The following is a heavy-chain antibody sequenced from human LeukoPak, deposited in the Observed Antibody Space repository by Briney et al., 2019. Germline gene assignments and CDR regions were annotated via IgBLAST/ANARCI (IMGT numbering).Heavy chain of an antibody. CDR3: ARFAIGVATVDY. CDR2: MNPNSGNT. CDR1: GYTFTSYD. J-gene: IGHJ4*02. V-gene: IGHV1-8*01. D-gene: IGHD5-12*01. Sequence: ASVKVSCKASGYTFTSYDINWVRQATGQGLEWMGWMNPNSGNTGYAQKFQGRVTMTRNTSISTAYMELSSLRSEDTAVYYCARFAIGVATVDYWGQGTLVTVSS.